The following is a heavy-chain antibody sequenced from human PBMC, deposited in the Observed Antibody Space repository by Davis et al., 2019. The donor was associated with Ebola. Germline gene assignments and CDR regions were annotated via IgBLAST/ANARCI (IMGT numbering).Heavy chain of an antibody. CDR2: FSAHNGNI. D-gene: IGHD1-1*01. V-gene: IGHV1-18*01. CDR3: ARAQFPTTSDH. Sequence: AASVKVSCKASGYSFSSYGFSWVRQAPGQGLEWVGWFSAHNGNIYYAQKFQGRVAMTTDTSTSTAYMEVGSLRSDDTAVYYCARAQFPTTSDHWGQGTLVTVSS. CDR1: GYSFSSYG. J-gene: IGHJ4*02.